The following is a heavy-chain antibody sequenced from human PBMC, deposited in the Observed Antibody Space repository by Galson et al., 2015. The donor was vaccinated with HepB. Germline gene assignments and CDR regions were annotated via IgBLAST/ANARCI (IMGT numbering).Heavy chain of an antibody. CDR1: GGSISSYY. J-gene: IGHJ5*02. D-gene: IGHD2-21*01. Sequence: LSLTCTVSGGSISSYYWSWIRQPPGKGLEWIGYIYYSGSTNYNPSLKSRVTISVDTSKNQFSLKLSSVTAADTAVYYCARASHIVVAPFDPWGQGTLVTVSS. V-gene: IGHV4-59*01. CDR3: ARASHIVVAPFDP. CDR2: IYYSGST.